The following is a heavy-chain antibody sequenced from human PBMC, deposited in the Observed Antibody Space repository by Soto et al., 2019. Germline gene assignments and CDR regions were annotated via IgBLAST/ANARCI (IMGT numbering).Heavy chain of an antibody. D-gene: IGHD3-10*02. V-gene: IGHV1-18*01. CDR2: ISAYNGNT. CDR1: RYALTRGG. J-gene: IGHJ6*02. CDR3: AIVAIRLFGSSYHALDL. Sequence: SGYESRYALTRGGMNWLRQAPGQGLEWMGWISAYNGNTNYAQKLQGRVTMTTDTSTSTAYMELRSLRSDDTAVYYCAIVAIRLFGSSYHALDLWRQWPTVT.